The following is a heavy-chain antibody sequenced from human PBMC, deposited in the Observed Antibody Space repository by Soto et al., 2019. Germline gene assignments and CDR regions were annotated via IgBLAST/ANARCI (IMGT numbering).Heavy chain of an antibody. CDR1: GYTFTSYG. V-gene: IGHV1-18*01. CDR3: ARGTTVTTTPSYYYMDV. J-gene: IGHJ6*03. Sequence: ASVKVSCQASGYTFTSYGISWVRRAPGQGLEWMGWISGHNGNTNYAQKLRGRVTMTTDTSTSTAYMDLRSLRSDDTAVYYCARGTTVTTTPSYYYMDVWGKGTTVTVSS. CDR2: ISGHNGNT. D-gene: IGHD4-4*01.